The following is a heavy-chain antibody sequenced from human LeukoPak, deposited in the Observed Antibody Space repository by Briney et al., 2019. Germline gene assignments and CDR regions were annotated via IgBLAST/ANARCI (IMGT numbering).Heavy chain of an antibody. CDR3: AKGGDAHMYYFDY. V-gene: IGHV3-30*18. D-gene: IGHD4-17*01. CDR2: ISYDGSNK. J-gene: IGHJ4*02. Sequence: PGRSLRLSCAASGFTFSSYGMHWVRQAPGKGLEWVAVISYDGSNKYYADSVKGRFTISRDNSKNTLYLQMNSLRAEDTAVYYCAKGGDAHMYYFDYWGQGTLVTVSS. CDR1: GFTFSSYG.